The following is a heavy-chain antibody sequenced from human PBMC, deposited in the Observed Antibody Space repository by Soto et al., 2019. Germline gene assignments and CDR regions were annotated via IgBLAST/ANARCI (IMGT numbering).Heavy chain of an antibody. J-gene: IGHJ4*02. D-gene: IGHD3-16*01. CDR3: ARAWGGVPDY. CDR1: GGSVSSGYY. V-gene: IGHV4-34*01. CDR2: INHSGST. Sequence: PSETLSLTCTVSGGSVSSGYYWSWIRQPPGKGLEWIGEINHSGSTNYNPSLKSRVTISVDTSKNQFSLKLSSVTAADTAVYYCARAWGGVPDYWGQGTLVTVSS.